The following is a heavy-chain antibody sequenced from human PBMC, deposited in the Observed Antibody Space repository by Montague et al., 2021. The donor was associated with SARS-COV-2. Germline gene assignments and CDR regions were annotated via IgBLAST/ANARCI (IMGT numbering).Heavy chain of an antibody. J-gene: IGHJ4*02. D-gene: IGHD4-17*01. CDR3: ARGMNFGDYPIDS. V-gene: IGHV4-39*07. CDR1: GDSISSNTYY. CDR2: IFYSKTT. Sequence: SETLSLTCTVSGDSISSNTYYWGWIRRPPGKGLEWIGNIFYSKTTYYNPSLKRRVTISVDTSKNQYSLTLRFVTAADTALYYCARGMNFGDYPIDSWGQGTLVTVSS.